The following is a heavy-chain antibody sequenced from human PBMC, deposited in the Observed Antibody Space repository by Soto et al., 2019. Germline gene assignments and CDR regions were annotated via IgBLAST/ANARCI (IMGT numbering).Heavy chain of an antibody. V-gene: IGHV4-39*07. CDR1: GDSISSGPYS. Sequence: SETLSLTCTVSGDSISSGPYSWGWIRQPPGKGLEWIATFYHSGSTHHNPSLESRVTISVDASKSQFSLKLSSVTAADTAVYYCARRYGASFDYWGQGTLVTVS. CDR2: FYHSGST. CDR3: ARRYGASFDY. J-gene: IGHJ4*02. D-gene: IGHD4-17*01.